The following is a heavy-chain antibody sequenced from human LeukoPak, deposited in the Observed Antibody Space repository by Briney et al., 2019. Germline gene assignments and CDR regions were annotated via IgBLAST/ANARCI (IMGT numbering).Heavy chain of an antibody. CDR3: ALGSYRLGDAFDI. J-gene: IGHJ3*02. D-gene: IGHD1-26*01. Sequence: ASVKVSCKASGYTFTSYGITWVRQAPGQGLEWLGWISAYNGNTNYAQKLQGRVTMTTDTSTSTAYMELRSLRSDDTAVYYCALGSYRLGDAFDIWGQGTMVTVSS. CDR2: ISAYNGNT. CDR1: GYTFTSYG. V-gene: IGHV1-18*01.